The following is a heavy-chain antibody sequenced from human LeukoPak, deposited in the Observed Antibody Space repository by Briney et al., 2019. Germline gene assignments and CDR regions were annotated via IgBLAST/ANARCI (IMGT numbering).Heavy chain of an antibody. CDR2: INPNSGGT. J-gene: IGHJ4*02. CDR1: GYTFTGYY. Sequence: ASVKVSCKASGYTFTGYYMHWVRQAPGQGLEWTGRINPNSGGTNYAQKFQGRVTMTRDTSISTAYMELSRLRSDDTAVYYCARDLVGATGEGFDYWGQGTLVTVSS. V-gene: IGHV1-2*06. D-gene: IGHD1-26*01. CDR3: ARDLVGATGEGFDY.